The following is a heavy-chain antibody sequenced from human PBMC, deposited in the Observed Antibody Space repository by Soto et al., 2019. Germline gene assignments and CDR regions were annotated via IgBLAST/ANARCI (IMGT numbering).Heavy chain of an antibody. CDR3: AKDPILTTPPSFDP. CDR1: GFTVSSNY. V-gene: IGHV3-66*01. J-gene: IGHJ5*02. CDR2: IYSGGST. Sequence: GSLRLSCAASGFTVSSNYMSWVRQAPGKGLEWVSVIYSGGSTYYADSVKGRFTISRDNSKNTLFLQMNSLGADDTAVYYCAKDPILTTPPSFDPWGQGTLVTVSS. D-gene: IGHD3-9*01.